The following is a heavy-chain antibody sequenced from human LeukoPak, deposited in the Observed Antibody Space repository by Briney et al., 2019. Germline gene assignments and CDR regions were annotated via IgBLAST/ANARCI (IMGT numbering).Heavy chain of an antibody. V-gene: IGHV4-34*01. CDR2: INHSGST. J-gene: IGHJ4*02. Sequence: SETLSLTCAVYGGSFSGHYWSWIRQPPGKGLEWIGEINHSGSTNYNPSLKSRVTISVDTSKNQFSLKLSSVTAADTAVYYCARALRSTVHFDYWGQGTLVTVSS. CDR1: GGSFSGHY. D-gene: IGHD4-17*01. CDR3: ARALRSTVHFDY.